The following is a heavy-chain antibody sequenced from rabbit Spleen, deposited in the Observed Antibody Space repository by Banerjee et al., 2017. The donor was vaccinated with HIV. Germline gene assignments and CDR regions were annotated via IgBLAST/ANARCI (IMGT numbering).Heavy chain of an antibody. D-gene: IGHD8-1*01. CDR1: GFPFSNKAV. CDR3: ARDTGSSFSSYGMDL. V-gene: IGHV1S45*01. J-gene: IGHJ3*01. CDR2: INGITGKA. Sequence: QEQLEESGGGLVKPGASLTLTCKASGFPFSNKAVMCWVRQAPGKGLEWIACINGITGKAVYASWATGRFTCSKTSSTTVTLQMTSLTAADTATYFCARDTGSSFSSYGMDLWGQGTLVTVS.